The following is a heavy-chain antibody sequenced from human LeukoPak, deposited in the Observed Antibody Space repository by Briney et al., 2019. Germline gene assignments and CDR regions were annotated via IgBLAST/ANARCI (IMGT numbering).Heavy chain of an antibody. CDR1: GYSLTSYW. CDR3: ARRGEAMDPFDY. CDR2: IYPGDSDT. D-gene: IGHD5-18*01. J-gene: IGHJ4*02. V-gene: IGHV5-51*01. Sequence: GESLKISCKDSGYSLTSYWIGCVRQMPGKGLEWMGIIYPGDSDTRYSPSFQGQVTISADKSINTAYLQWSSLKASDTAIYYCARRGEAMDPFDYWGQGTLVTVSS.